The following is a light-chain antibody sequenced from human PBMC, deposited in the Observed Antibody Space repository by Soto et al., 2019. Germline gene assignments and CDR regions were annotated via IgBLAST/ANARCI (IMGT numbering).Light chain of an antibody. V-gene: IGKV3-11*01. CDR2: GAS. CDR3: QQRSNWPWT. CDR1: QSISRS. Sequence: EIVLTQSPGTLSFSPGERATLPCRASQSISRSLAWYQQKPGQAPRLLIYGASTRATGIPARFSGSGSGTDFTLTISSLEPEDFEVYYCQQRSNWPWTFGQGTKV. J-gene: IGKJ1*01.